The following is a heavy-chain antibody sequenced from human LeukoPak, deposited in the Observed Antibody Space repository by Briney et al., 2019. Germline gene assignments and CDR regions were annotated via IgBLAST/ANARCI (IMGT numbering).Heavy chain of an antibody. V-gene: IGHV3-48*02. D-gene: IGHD2-21*01. Sequence: GGSLRLSCAASGFTFSSYSMNWVCQAPGKGLEWVSYISSSSSAIYYADSVKGRFTISRDNAKNSLYLQMNSLRDEDTAVYYCARAPPTCGGDCYSAFDYWGQGTLVTVPS. CDR2: ISSSSSAI. J-gene: IGHJ4*02. CDR3: ARAPPTCGGDCYSAFDY. CDR1: GFTFSSYS.